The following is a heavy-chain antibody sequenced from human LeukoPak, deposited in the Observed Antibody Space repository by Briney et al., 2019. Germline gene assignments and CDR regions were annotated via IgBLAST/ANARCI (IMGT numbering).Heavy chain of an antibody. J-gene: IGHJ4*02. CDR2: ISWNSGSI. Sequence: GRSLRLSCAASGFSFDDYAMHWVRQAPGKGLEWASGISWNSGSIGYADSVKGRFTISRDNAKNSLYLQMNSLRAEDMALYYCAKDKGYSSSRYYFDYWGQGTLVTVSS. D-gene: IGHD6-13*01. CDR3: AKDKGYSSSRYYFDY. V-gene: IGHV3-9*03. CDR1: GFSFDDYA.